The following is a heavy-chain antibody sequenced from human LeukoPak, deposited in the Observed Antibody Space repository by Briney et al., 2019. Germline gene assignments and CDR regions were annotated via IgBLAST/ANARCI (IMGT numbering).Heavy chain of an antibody. CDR3: ARGRWILALPVYSYY. J-gene: IGHJ4*02. Sequence: GASVKVSCKASGYTFTSYDINWVRQATGQGLEWMGWMNPNSGNTGYAQKFQGRVTMTRNTSISTAYMELSSLRSEDTAVYYCARGRWILALPVYSYYGGQGTLVTVSS. CDR1: GYTFTSYD. CDR2: MNPNSGNT. D-gene: IGHD2-2*03. V-gene: IGHV1-8*01.